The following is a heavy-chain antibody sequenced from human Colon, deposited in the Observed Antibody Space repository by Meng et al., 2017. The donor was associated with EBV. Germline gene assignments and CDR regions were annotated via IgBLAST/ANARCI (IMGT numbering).Heavy chain of an antibody. Sequence: EGQLVESGGGLVHPGGSLRLSCAASGFSFSGYWMHWVRQAPGKGLAWVSRINGDGSGTTYADSVKGRFSISRDNAKNTLYLQMNSLRAEDTATYYCARDDASEFDWGQGTLVTVSS. CDR2: INGDGSGT. V-gene: IGHV3-74*03. D-gene: IGHD3-10*01. CDR1: GFSFSGYW. J-gene: IGHJ4*02. CDR3: ARDDASEFD.